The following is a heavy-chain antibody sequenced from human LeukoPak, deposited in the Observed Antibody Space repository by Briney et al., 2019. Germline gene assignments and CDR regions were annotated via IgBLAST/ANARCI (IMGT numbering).Heavy chain of an antibody. CDR3: ARDRHSGYSSVWYDR. Sequence: ASVKVSFKASGYTFTSYGVTWVRQAPGQGLEWMGWVSGHNGDTDYAQKLQGRVTMTIVTSTSTAYMELRNLISDDTAVYFCARDRHSGYSSVWYDRWGQGTLVTVSS. V-gene: IGHV1-18*01. J-gene: IGHJ5*02. D-gene: IGHD6-25*01. CDR1: GYTFTSYG. CDR2: VSGHNGDT.